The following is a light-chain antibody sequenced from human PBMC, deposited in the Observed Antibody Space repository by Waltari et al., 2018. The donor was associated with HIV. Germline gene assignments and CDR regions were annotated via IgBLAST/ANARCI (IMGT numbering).Light chain of an antibody. CDR3: CSYAGSSTFVV. V-gene: IGLV2-23*02. CDR1: SSDVGSYNL. Sequence: QSALTQTASVSGSPGQSITISCTGTSSDVGSYNLVSWYQKHPGKVPKLMIYEVSKRPSGVSNRFSGSKSVNTSSLTISGLQAEDEADYYCCSYAGSSTFVVFGGGTKLTVL. J-gene: IGLJ2*01. CDR2: EVS.